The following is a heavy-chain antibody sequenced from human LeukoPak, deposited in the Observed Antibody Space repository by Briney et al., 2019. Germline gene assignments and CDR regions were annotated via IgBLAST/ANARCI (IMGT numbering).Heavy chain of an antibody. J-gene: IGHJ4*02. CDR1: GFSFSTYW. Sequence: GGSLRLSCAASGFSFSTYWMTWVRQSPGKGLEWVASIKQDGSEKYYVDSVKGRFTISRDNAKNSLYLQMNNLRAEDTAVYYCARDLGSGDYFDYWGQGILVTVSS. CDR3: ARDLGSGDYFDY. CDR2: IKQDGSEK. V-gene: IGHV3-7*01. D-gene: IGHD6-19*01.